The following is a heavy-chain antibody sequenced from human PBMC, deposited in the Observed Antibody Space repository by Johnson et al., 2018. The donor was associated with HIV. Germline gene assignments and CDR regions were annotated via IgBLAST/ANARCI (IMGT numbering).Heavy chain of an antibody. Sequence: QVQLVESGGGVVQPGTSLRLSCAASGFTFRNYAMHWVRQAPGKGLEWVAVISYDGSNKYYADSVKGRFTISRDNSKNTLSLQMNSPRVDDTAIYYCARVRAGRENAFDIWGQGTMVTVYS. CDR2: ISYDGSNK. V-gene: IGHV3-30*04. CDR3: ARVRAGRENAFDI. J-gene: IGHJ3*02. D-gene: IGHD1-26*01. CDR1: GFTFRNYA.